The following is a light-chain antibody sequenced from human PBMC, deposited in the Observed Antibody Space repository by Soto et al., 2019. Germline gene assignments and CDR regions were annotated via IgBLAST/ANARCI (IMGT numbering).Light chain of an antibody. CDR2: LNSDGSH. Sequence: QSVLTQSPSASASLGASVKLTCTLSSGHSSYAIAWNQQQPEKGPRYLMKLNSDGSHSKGDGIPDRFSGSSSGAERYLTISSLQSEDEADYYCQTWGTGIQVFGGGTQLTVL. J-gene: IGLJ2*01. V-gene: IGLV4-69*01. CDR3: QTWGTGIQV. CDR1: SGHSSYA.